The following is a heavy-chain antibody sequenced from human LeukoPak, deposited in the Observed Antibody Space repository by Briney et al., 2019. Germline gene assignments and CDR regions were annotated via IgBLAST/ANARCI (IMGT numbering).Heavy chain of an antibody. CDR2: IKQDGSEK. Sequence: GGSLRLSCAASGFTFSSYWMSWVRQAPGKGLEWVANIKQDGSEKYYVDSVKGRFTISRDNAKNSLYLQMNSLRAEDTAVYYCAREMVRSPYGMDVWGQGTTVTVSS. D-gene: IGHD3-10*01. J-gene: IGHJ6*02. CDR1: GFTFSSYW. CDR3: AREMVRSPYGMDV. V-gene: IGHV3-7*01.